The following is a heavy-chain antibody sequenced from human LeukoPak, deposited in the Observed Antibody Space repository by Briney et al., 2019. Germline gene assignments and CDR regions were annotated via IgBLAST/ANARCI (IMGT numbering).Heavy chain of an antibody. CDR2: ISYDGSNK. J-gene: IGHJ3*02. V-gene: IGHV3-30*18. D-gene: IGHD6-19*01. CDR1: GLTFSSYG. CDR3: AKESIAVAGGAFDI. Sequence: GGSLSLSCAASGLTFSSYGMHWVRQAPGKGLEWVAVISYDGSNKYYADSVKGRFTISRDNSKNTLYLQMNSLRAEDTAVYYCAKESIAVAGGAFDIWGQGTMVTVSS.